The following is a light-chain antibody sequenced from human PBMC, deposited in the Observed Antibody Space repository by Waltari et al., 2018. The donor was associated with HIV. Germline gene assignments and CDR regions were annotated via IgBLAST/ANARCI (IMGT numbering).Light chain of an antibody. CDR2: DDR. Sequence: SYVVTPTPSVSVAPGQTARITCAGDDIGRESVHWYQQKPGQAPVLVVYDDRDRPSGIPERFTGSNSGNTATLTITRVEAGDEADYYCQVWESGGDIVFFGGGTKLTVL. V-gene: IGLV3-21*02. CDR1: DIGRES. J-gene: IGLJ2*01. CDR3: QVWESGGDIVF.